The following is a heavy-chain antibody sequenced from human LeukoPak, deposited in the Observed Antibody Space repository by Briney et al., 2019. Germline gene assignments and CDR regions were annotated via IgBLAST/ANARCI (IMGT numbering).Heavy chain of an antibody. V-gene: IGHV4-34*01. CDR1: GGSFSGYY. J-gene: IGHJ5*02. Sequence: PSETLSLTCAVYGGSFSGYYWSWIRQPPGKGLEWIGEINHSGSTNYNPSLKSRVTISVDTSKNQFSLKLSSVTAADTAVYYCARGSSGYSYGRRANWFDPWGQGTLVTVSS. D-gene: IGHD5-18*01. CDR2: INHSGST. CDR3: ARGSSGYSYGRRANWFDP.